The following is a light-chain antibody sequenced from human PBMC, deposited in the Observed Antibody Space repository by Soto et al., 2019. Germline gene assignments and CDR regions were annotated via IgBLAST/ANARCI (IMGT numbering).Light chain of an antibody. CDR3: QQSYDTPRT. J-gene: IGKJ1*01. CDR1: QGIGTY. CDR2: AAY. Sequence: DIQMTQSPSSLSASVGDRVTITCRASQGIGTYLNWYQQRPGKAPKLLIYAAYNLQSGVPSRFSGSGSGTDFTLTINGLQDEDFATYSCQQSYDTPRTFSPGTKVEVK. V-gene: IGKV1-39*01.